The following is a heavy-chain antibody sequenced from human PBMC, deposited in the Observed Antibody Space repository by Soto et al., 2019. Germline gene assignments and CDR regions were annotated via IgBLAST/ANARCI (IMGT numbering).Heavy chain of an antibody. D-gene: IGHD3-9*01. CDR1: GYTFTTYA. CDR2: INTDNEDT. Sequence: ASVKVSCKASGYTFTTYAIHWLRQAPGQRLEWMGWINTDNEDTKYSHELQGRVTIAKDTSASTAFLELSGLTSEDTAVYYCVRGYFNTSNYFDYWGQGTLVTVSS. J-gene: IGHJ4*02. CDR3: VRGYFNTSNYFDY. V-gene: IGHV1-3*04.